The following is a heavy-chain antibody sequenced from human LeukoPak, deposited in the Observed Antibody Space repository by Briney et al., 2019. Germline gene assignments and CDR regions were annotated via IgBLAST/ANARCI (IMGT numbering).Heavy chain of an antibody. V-gene: IGHV1-69*06. CDR1: GYTFTGYF. J-gene: IGHJ6*03. CDR3: ARSNTVAGSYYYYYMDV. D-gene: IGHD6-19*01. Sequence: SSVNVSCKTSGYTFTGYFIHWVRQAPGQGLEWMGWIIPIFGTANYAQKLQARVTITADKSTSTAYMELSSLRSEDTAVYYCARSNTVAGSYYYYYMDVWGKGTTVTVSS. CDR2: IIPIFGTA.